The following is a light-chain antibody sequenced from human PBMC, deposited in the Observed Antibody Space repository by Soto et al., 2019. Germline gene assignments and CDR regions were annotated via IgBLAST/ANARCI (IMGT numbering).Light chain of an antibody. Sequence: DIQMTQSPSSLSASVGGRVTITCRASQSISSYLNWYQQKPGKAPKLLIYAASSLQSGVPSRFSGSGSWTDFTLIISSLQPEDFATDYCQQSYSTPPGTFGQGTKLEIK. CDR3: QQSYSTPPGT. CDR1: QSISSY. V-gene: IGKV1-39*01. J-gene: IGKJ2*02. CDR2: AAS.